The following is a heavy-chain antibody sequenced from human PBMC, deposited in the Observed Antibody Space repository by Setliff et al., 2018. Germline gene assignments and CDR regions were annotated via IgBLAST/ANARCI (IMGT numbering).Heavy chain of an antibody. J-gene: IGHJ4*02. CDR3: ARDRSSGWYGYYFDY. V-gene: IGHV4-61*09. CDR1: GGSISRGIYY. CDR2: IYTSGST. Sequence: SETLSLTCTVSGGSISRGIYYWSWIRQPAGKGLEWIGHIYTSGSTNYNPSLKSRVTISVDTSKNQFSLRLSSVTAADTAVYYCARDRSSGWYGYYFDYWGQGTLVTVSS. D-gene: IGHD6-19*01.